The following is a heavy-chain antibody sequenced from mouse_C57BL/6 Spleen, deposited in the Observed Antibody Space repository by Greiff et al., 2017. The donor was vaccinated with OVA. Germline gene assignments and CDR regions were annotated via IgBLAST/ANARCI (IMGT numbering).Heavy chain of an antibody. CDR2: IYPGDGDT. D-gene: IGHD2-2*01. V-gene: IGHV1-82*01. Sequence: QVQLQQSGPELVKPGASVKISCKASGYAFSSSWMNWVKQRPGKGLEWIGRIYPGDGDTNYNGKFKGKATLTADKSSSTAYMQLSRLTSEDSAVYFCARARGYDAYWYFDVWGTGTTVTVSS. J-gene: IGHJ1*03. CDR3: ARARGYDAYWYFDV. CDR1: GYAFSSSW.